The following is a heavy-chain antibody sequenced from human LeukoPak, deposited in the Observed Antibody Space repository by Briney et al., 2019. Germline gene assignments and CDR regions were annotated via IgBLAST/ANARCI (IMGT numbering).Heavy chain of an antibody. D-gene: IGHD2-2*01. CDR2: IKQDGSEK. CDR3: ARDYEYCSSTSCSRWFDP. J-gene: IGHJ5*02. V-gene: IGHV3-7*01. Sequence: PGGSLRLSCAASGFTCSSYWMSWVRQAPGKGLEWVANIKQDGSEKYYVDSVKGRFTISRDNAKNSLYLQMNSLRAEDTAVYYCARDYEYCSSTSCSRWFDPWGQGTLVTVSS. CDR1: GFTCSSYW.